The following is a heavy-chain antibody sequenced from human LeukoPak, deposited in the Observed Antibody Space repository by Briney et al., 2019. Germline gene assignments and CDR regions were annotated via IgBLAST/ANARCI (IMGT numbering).Heavy chain of an antibody. CDR3: ARDVVGATTNYYGMDV. J-gene: IGHJ6*02. Sequence: GGSLRLSCAASGFTFSSYSMNWVRQAPGKGLEWVSYISSSGSTRYYADAVKGRFTISRDNVKNSLYLQMNSLRAEDTAVYYCARDVVGATTNYYGMDVWGQGTTVTVSS. V-gene: IGHV3-48*01. CDR2: ISSSGSTR. D-gene: IGHD1-26*01. CDR1: GFTFSSYS.